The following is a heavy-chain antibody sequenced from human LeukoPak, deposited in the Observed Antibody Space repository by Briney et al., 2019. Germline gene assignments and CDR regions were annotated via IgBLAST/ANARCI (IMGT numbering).Heavy chain of an antibody. CDR1: GFTFSAYS. CDR2: ISGGGGTI. CDR3: VGVRYNYGLSAY. V-gene: IGHV3-48*01. D-gene: IGHD5-18*01. J-gene: IGHJ4*02. Sequence: GGSLRLSCAASGFTFSAYSMNWVRQAPGKGLEWVSFISGGGGTIYYADSVKGRFTISRDNAKNSLHLQMNNLRADDTAIYYCVGVRYNYGLSAYWGQGTLVIVSS.